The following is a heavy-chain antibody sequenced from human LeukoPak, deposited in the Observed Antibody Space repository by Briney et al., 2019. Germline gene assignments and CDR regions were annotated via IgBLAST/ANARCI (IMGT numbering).Heavy chain of an antibody. V-gene: IGHV3-30*02. J-gene: IGHJ4*02. CDR2: IRYDGSNK. D-gene: IGHD3-22*01. CDR3: AKDLEYYYDSSGYSDY. CDR1: GFTFSSYG. Sequence: GGSLRLSCAASGFTFSSYGMHWVRQAPGKGLEWVAFIRYDGSNKYYADSVKGRFTISRDNSKNTLYLQMNSLRAEDTAVYYCAKDLEYYYDSSGYSDYWGQGTLVTVSS.